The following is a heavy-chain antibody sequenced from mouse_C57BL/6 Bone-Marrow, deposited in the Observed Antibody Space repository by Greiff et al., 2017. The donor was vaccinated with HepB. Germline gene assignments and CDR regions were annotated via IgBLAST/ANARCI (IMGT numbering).Heavy chain of an antibody. J-gene: IGHJ3*01. CDR1: GYTFTSYW. D-gene: IGHD2-3*01. V-gene: IGHV1-55*01. Sequence: VQLQQSGAELVKPGASVKMSCKASGYTFTSYWITWVKQRPGQGLEWIGDIYPGSGSTNYNEKFKSKATLTVDTSSSTAYMQLSSLTSEDSAVYYCARRGWLLRRLAYWGQGTLVTVSA. CDR3: ARRGWLLRRLAY. CDR2: IYPGSGST.